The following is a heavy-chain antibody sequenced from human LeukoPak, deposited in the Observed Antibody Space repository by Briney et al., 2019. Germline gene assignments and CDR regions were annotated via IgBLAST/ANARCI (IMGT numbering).Heavy chain of an antibody. D-gene: IGHD1-26*01. CDR1: GYTFTSYG. Sequence: SVKVSCKASGYTFTSYGINWVRQATGQGLEWMGWIIPIFGTANYAQKFQGRVTITTDESTSTAYMELSSLRSEDTAVYYCARGSYSGSYQTTAFDIWGQGTMVTVSS. V-gene: IGHV1-69*05. J-gene: IGHJ3*02. CDR3: ARGSYSGSYQTTAFDI. CDR2: IIPIFGTA.